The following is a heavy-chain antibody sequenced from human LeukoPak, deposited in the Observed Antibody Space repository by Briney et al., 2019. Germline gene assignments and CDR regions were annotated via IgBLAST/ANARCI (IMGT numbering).Heavy chain of an antibody. CDR3: AGMGKYYDSSGYYLDFDY. CDR1: GFTFSSYW. Sequence: GGSLRLSCAASGFTFSSYWMSWVRQAPGKGLEWVANIKQDGSEKYYVDSVKGRFTISRDNAKNSLYLQMNSLRAEDTAVYYCAGMGKYYDSSGYYLDFDYWGQGTLVTVSS. J-gene: IGHJ4*02. D-gene: IGHD3-22*01. V-gene: IGHV3-7*01. CDR2: IKQDGSEK.